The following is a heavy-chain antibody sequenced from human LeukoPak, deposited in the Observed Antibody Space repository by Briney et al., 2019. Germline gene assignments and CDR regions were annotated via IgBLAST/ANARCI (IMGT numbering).Heavy chain of an antibody. V-gene: IGHV3-9*01. CDR1: GFTFDDYA. CDR2: ISWNSGSI. Sequence: PGGSLRLSCAASGFTFDDYAMHWVRQAPGKGLEWASGISWNSGSIGYADSVKGRFAISRDNAKNSLYLQMNSLRAEDTALYYCAKDMDPMVIAAAQRGYFDYWGQGTLVTVSS. J-gene: IGHJ4*02. CDR3: AKDMDPMVIAAAQRGYFDY. D-gene: IGHD6-13*01.